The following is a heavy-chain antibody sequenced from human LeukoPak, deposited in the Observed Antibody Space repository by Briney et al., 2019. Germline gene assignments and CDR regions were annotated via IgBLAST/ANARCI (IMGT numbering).Heavy chain of an antibody. CDR2: ISSSSSYI. D-gene: IGHD2-2*01. Sequence: GGSLRLSCAASGFTFSSYSMNWVRQAPGKGLEWVSSISSSSSYIYYADSVKGRFTISRDNAKNSLYLQMNSLRAEDTAVYYCARPGYCSGTTCYSYNYYGMDVWGQGTTATVSS. CDR3: ARPGYCSGTTCYSYNYYGMDV. CDR1: GFTFSSYS. J-gene: IGHJ6*02. V-gene: IGHV3-21*01.